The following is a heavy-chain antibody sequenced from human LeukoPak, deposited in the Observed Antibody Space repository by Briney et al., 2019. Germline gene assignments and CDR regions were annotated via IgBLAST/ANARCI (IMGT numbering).Heavy chain of an antibody. CDR1: GFTFTNYW. CDR3: AKRDYYYGMDV. V-gene: IGHV3-74*01. Sequence: GGSLRLSCAASGFTFTNYWIHWVRQAPGKGLMWVSRIKSDGITTNYADSVKGRFTISRDNAKNTVYLQMNSLRAEDTAVYYCAKRDYYYGMDVWGQGTTVTVSS. J-gene: IGHJ6*02. CDR2: IKSDGITT.